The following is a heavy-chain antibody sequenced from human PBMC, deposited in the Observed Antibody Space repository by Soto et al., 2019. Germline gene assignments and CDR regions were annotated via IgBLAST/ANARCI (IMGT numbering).Heavy chain of an antibody. V-gene: IGHV3-23*01. J-gene: IGHJ4*02. CDR1: GFTFSTYA. CDR2: ISPNGRNT. CDR3: ATIASGWYYFDF. D-gene: IGHD6-19*01. Sequence: PGGSLRLSCAASGFTFSTYALTWVRQAPGKGLEWVSAISPNGRNTYYIDSVKGRFTISRDNAKNSLYLQMNSLRDDDTAVYYCATIASGWYYFDFWGQGTLVTVSS.